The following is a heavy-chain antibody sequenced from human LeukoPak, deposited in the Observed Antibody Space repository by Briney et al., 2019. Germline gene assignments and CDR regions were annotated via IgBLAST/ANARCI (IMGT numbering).Heavy chain of an antibody. Sequence: GASVTVSCKASGYTFTSSDINWVRQATGQGLEWMGWMNPNSGNTGYAQKFQGRVTMTRNTSISTAYMELSSLRSEDTAVYYCARDINGYTYGLSYWYFDLWGRGTLVTVSS. J-gene: IGHJ2*01. D-gene: IGHD5-18*01. CDR1: GYTFTSSD. CDR2: MNPNSGNT. CDR3: ARDINGYTYGLSYWYFDL. V-gene: IGHV1-8*01.